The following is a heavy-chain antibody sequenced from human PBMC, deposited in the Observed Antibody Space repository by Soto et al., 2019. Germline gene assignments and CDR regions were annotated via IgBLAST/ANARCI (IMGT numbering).Heavy chain of an antibody. CDR1: GGTFSSYT. D-gene: IGHD6-19*01. CDR3: ARDLGAVAGTFSPIDY. V-gene: IGHV1-69*04. J-gene: IGHJ4*02. CDR2: IIPILGIA. Sequence: GASVKVSCKASGGTFSSYTISWVRQAPGQGLEWMGRIIPILGIANYAQKFQGRVTITADKSTSTAYMELSSLRSEDTAVYYCARDLGAVAGTFSPIDYWGQGTLVTVPQ.